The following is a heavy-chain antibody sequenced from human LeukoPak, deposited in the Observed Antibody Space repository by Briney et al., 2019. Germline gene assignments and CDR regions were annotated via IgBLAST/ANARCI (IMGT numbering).Heavy chain of an antibody. Sequence: GGSLRLSCAGSGFTFSSFDMSWVPQAPGKGLEWGSAISGSGGSTYYADSVKGRFTISRDNSKNTLYLQMNSLRADDTAVYYCAKGGLVHRFDPWGQGTLVTVSS. V-gene: IGHV3-23*01. J-gene: IGHJ5*02. CDR1: GFTFSSFD. CDR3: AKGGLVHRFDP. CDR2: ISGSGGST.